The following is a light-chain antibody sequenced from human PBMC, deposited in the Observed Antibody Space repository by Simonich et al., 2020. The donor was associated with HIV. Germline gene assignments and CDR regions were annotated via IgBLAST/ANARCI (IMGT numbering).Light chain of an antibody. Sequence: DIVMTQSPDSLAVSLGERATINCKSSQSVLYSSNNKNYLAWYQQKPGQPPKLLIYWAATRESGVPDRFGGSGSGTDFTLTINSLQAEDVAVYYCQQYYSTLSYTFGQGTKLEIK. CDR1: QSVLYSSNNKNY. CDR3: QQYYSTLSYT. V-gene: IGKV4-1*01. J-gene: IGKJ2*01. CDR2: WAA.